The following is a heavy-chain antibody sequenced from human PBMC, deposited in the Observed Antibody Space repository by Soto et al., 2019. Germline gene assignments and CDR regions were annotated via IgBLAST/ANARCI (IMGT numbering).Heavy chain of an antibody. J-gene: IGHJ4*02. CDR3: ARERVTMIPDY. CDR2: ISYDGSNK. D-gene: IGHD3-22*01. CDR1: GFTFSSYA. V-gene: IGHV3-30-3*01. Sequence: QVQLVESGGGVVQPGRSLRLSCAASGFTFSSYAMHWVRQAPGKGLEWVAVISYDGSNKYYADSVKGRFTISRDNSKNTLYLQMNSLRAEDTAVYYCARERVTMIPDYWGQGTLVTVSS.